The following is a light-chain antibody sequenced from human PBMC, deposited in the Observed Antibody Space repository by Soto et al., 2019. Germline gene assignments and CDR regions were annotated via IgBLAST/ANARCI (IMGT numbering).Light chain of an antibody. CDR3: SSYSSSSRRV. Sequence: QSALTQPASVSGSPGQSITISCTATSSDVGGYNYVSWYQHHPGKAPKLMIYDVSNRPSGVSNRFSGSKSGNTASLTISGLQAEDEADYYCSSYSSSSRRVFGGGTKLTVL. J-gene: IGLJ2*01. CDR1: SSDVGGYNY. V-gene: IGLV2-14*03. CDR2: DVS.